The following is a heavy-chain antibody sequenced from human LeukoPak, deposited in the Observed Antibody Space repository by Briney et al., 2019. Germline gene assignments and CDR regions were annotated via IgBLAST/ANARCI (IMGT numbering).Heavy chain of an antibody. CDR3: AREASPYSSSWYFSY. Sequence: PGGALRLSCAASGFTFSSYALHWGRQAPGKGLEWVAVISYEGSNKYYADSVKGRFTISRDNSKNTLYLQMNSLRAEDTAVYYCAREASPYSSSWYFSYWGQGTLATVSS. D-gene: IGHD6-13*01. V-gene: IGHV3-30-3*01. CDR1: GFTFSSYA. J-gene: IGHJ4*02. CDR2: ISYEGSNK.